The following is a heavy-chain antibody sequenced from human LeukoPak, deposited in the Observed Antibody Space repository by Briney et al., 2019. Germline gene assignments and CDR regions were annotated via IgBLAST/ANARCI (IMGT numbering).Heavy chain of an antibody. CDR2: IIPILGIA. CDR3: ARVDVVAVAGQDY. J-gene: IGHJ4*02. V-gene: IGHV1-69*04. Sequence: SVKVSCKASGGTFSSYAISWVRQAPGQELEWMGRIIPILGIANYAQKFQGRVTITADKSTSTAYMELSSLRSEDTAVYYCARVDVVAVAGQDYWGQGTLVTVSS. CDR1: GGTFSSYA. D-gene: IGHD6-19*01.